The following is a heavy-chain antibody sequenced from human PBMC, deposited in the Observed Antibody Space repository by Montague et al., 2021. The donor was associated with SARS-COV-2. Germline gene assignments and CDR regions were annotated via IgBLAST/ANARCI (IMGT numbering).Heavy chain of an antibody. J-gene: IGHJ5*02. Sequence: SETRSLTCTVSGDSTSCPNCYWGWIRQAPGKGLDWIGTIYNSGTTXCNPSLKSRLTISIDTSKNQFSLKLTSVTAADTAVYYCARHRNYGDHSLDNWFHPWGQGTLVTVSS. D-gene: IGHD4-17*01. CDR2: IYNSGTT. CDR1: GDSTSCPNCY. CDR3: ARHRNYGDHSLDNWFHP. V-gene: IGHV4-39*01.